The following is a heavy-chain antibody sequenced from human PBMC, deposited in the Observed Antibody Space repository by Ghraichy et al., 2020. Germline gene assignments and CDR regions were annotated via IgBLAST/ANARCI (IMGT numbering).Heavy chain of an antibody. CDR1: GFTFSSYA. Sequence: GESLNISCAASGFTFSSYAMSWVRQAPGKGLEWVSIISDNGGSTYYTDSVKGRFTISRDNSKNTVYLQMNSLRAEDTAVYYCVKSRGVEVPTASRYFDCWGQGTLVTVSS. CDR2: ISDNGGST. CDR3: VKSRGVEVPTASRYFDC. D-gene: IGHD2-2*01. V-gene: IGHV3-23*01. J-gene: IGHJ4*02.